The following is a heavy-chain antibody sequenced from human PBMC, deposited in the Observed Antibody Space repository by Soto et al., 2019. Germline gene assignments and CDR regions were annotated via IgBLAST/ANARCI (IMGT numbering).Heavy chain of an antibody. D-gene: IGHD6-13*01. CDR3: ARASGAAGLRYNWFDP. CDR2: IYYSGST. Sequence: SETLSLTCTVSGGSISSYYWSWIRQPPGKGLEWIGYIYYSGSTNYNPSLKSRVTISVDTSKNQFSLKLSSVTAADTAVYYCARASGAAGLRYNWFDPWGQGALVTVSS. J-gene: IGHJ5*02. CDR1: GGSISSYY. V-gene: IGHV4-59*01.